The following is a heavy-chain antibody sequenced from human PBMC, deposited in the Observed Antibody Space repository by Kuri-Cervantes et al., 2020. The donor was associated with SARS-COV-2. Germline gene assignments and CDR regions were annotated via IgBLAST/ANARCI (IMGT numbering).Heavy chain of an antibody. Sequence: GESLKISCAASGFTFSSYAMSWVRQAPGKGLEWVSAISGSGGSTYYADSVKGRFTISRDNSKNTLYLQMNSLRAEDTAVYYCAKAADFWSGYFDYWGQGTLVTVSS. V-gene: IGHV3-23*01. CDR2: ISGSGGST. CDR1: GFTFSSYA. CDR3: AKAADFWSGYFDY. D-gene: IGHD3-3*01. J-gene: IGHJ4*02.